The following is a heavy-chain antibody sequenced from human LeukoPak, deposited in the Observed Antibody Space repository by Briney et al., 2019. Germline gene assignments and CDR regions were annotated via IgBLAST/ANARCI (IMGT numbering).Heavy chain of an antibody. CDR1: GGSISSYY. Sequence: PSETLSLTCTVSGGSISSYYWSWIRQPPGKGLEWIGYIYTSGSTNYNPSLKSRVTISVDTSKNQFSLKLSSVTAADTAVYYCARQSPSSGWLRSYYYYRDVWGKGTTVTVSS. CDR3: ARQSPSSGWLRSYYYYRDV. D-gene: IGHD6-19*01. J-gene: IGHJ6*03. V-gene: IGHV4-4*09. CDR2: IYTSGST.